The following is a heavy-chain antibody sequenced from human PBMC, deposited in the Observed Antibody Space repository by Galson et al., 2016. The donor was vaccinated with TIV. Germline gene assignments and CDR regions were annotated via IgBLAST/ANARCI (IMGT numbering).Heavy chain of an antibody. J-gene: IGHJ4*02. CDR3: AQLVRKCGMTRCYGDHVDY. CDR1: GHTFTSYD. CDR2: MNPNSGNT. V-gene: IGHV1-8*01. D-gene: IGHD2-2*01. Sequence: SVKVSCKASGHTFTSYDMNWVRQAPGQGLEWMGWMNPNSGNTGYTQKFQGRVTMTRDTSGSTAYMELTNLRSEDTAVYVCAQLVRKCGMTRCYGDHVDYWGQGTLVTVSS.